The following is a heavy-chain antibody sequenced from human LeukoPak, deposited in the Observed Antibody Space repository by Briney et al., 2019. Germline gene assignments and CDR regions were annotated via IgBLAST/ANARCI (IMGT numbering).Heavy chain of an antibody. CDR2: INSDGSST. J-gene: IGHJ4*02. Sequence: GGSLRLSCAASGFTFSSYSMNWVRQAPGKGLVWISRINSDGSSTTYADSVKGRFTISRDNAKNTLYLQMNSLRAEDTAVYYCAAQPLWFPYWGQGTLVTVSS. CDR1: GFTFSSYS. D-gene: IGHD3-10*01. V-gene: IGHV3-74*01. CDR3: AAQPLWFPY.